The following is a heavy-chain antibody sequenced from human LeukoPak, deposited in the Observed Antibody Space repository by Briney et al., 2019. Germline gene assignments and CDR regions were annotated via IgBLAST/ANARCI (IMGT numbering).Heavy chain of an antibody. CDR2: ISYDGSNK. V-gene: IGHV3-30*18. CDR1: GFTFSSYG. J-gene: IGHJ4*02. D-gene: IGHD3-22*01. Sequence: PGRSLRLSCAASGFTFSSYGMHWVRQAPGKGLEWVAVISYDGSNKYYADSVKGRFTISRDYSKNTLSLQMNSLRAEDTAVYYCAKDPVLRYYYDSRNPPDYWGQGTLVTVSS. CDR3: AKDPVLRYYYDSRNPPDY.